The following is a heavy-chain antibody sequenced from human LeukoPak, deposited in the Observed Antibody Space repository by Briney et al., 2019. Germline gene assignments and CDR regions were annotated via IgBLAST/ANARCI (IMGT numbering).Heavy chain of an antibody. Sequence: PVGSLRLSCAASGFTFTICAMNWVRQAPGKGLEWVSGVSGSGSSTYYADSVKGRFTISRDSSKNTVYLQMSSLRAEDTAVYYCAKAEGSYKTLIDYWGQGTLVTASS. CDR2: VSGSGSST. J-gene: IGHJ4*02. CDR1: GFTFTICA. V-gene: IGHV3-23*01. CDR3: AKAEGSYKTLIDY. D-gene: IGHD3-10*01.